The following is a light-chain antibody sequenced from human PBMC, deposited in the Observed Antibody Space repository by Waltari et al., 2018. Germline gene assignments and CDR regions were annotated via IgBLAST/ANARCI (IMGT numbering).Light chain of an antibody. CDR3: NSRDSSGNHSV. V-gene: IGLV3-19*01. Sequence: SSELTQDPAVSVALGQPVRITCQGDSLRSYYASWYQQKPGQAPVLVIYGKNNRPSGIPDRFSGSSSGNTASLTITGAQAEDEADYYCNSRDSSGNHSVFGTGTKVTVL. CDR1: SLRSYY. CDR2: GKN. J-gene: IGLJ1*01.